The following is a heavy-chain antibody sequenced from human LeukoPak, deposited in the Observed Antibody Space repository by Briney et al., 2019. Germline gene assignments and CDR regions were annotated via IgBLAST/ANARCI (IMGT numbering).Heavy chain of an antibody. V-gene: IGHV1-2*02. CDR1: GYTFTGYY. J-gene: IGHJ4*02. D-gene: IGHD3/OR15-3a*01. CDR2: INSKTGGK. CDR3: ATSTIPVSGLGDYFDY. Sequence: ASVKVSCKASGYTFTGYYMHWVRQAPGQGLEWMGWINSKTGGKGSAQKFQGRVTMTRDTSISTAYMELTRLRSDDTAVYYCATSTIPVSGLGDYFDYWGQGALVTVSS.